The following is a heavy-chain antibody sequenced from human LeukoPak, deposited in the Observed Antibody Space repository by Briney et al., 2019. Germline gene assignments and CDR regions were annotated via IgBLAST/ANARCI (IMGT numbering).Heavy chain of an antibody. CDR3: VRFYGSASYYRD. CDR2: IKQDGSET. Sequence: GRPLRLSCAASGFTFSSYWMSWVRQAPGKGLEWVANIKQDGSETYYVDSVKGRFTISRDNAKNSLSLQMNSLRAEDTAVYYCVRFYGSASYYRDWGQGTLVTVSS. CDR1: GFTFSSYW. D-gene: IGHD3-10*01. V-gene: IGHV3-7*04. J-gene: IGHJ4*02.